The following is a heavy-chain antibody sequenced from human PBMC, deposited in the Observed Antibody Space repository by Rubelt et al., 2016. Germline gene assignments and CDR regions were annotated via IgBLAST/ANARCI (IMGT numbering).Heavy chain of an antibody. Sequence: QVTLRESGPALVKPTQTLTLTCTFSGFSLSTSGMFVSWIRQPPGTALEWPARIDWDDAKYYSTSLTTRLTISKDTSKNQVVLTMTNMDPVDTATDYCARTRTRDWYCEIWGRGTLVTVSA. CDR3: ARTRTRDWYCEI. D-gene: IGHD2-2*01. J-gene: IGHJ2*01. CDR1: GFSLSTSGMF. CDR2: IDWDDAK. V-gene: IGHV2-70*15.